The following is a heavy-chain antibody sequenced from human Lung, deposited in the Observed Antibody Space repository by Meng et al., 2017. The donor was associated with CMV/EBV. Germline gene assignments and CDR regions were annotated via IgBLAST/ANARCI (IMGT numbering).Heavy chain of an antibody. V-gene: IGHV5-51*01. CDR3: ARRDRAYCGGNCYREAFDI. D-gene: IGHD2-21*01. J-gene: IGHJ3*02. Sequence: GESXKISCKGSGYSFASYWIAWVRQMPGKGLEWMGIIYPGDSYTRYSPSFQGQVTISADQSISTAYLQWSSLKASDTAMYYCARRDRAYCGGNCYREAFDIWGQGTXVTVSS. CDR1: GYSFASYW. CDR2: IYPGDSYT.